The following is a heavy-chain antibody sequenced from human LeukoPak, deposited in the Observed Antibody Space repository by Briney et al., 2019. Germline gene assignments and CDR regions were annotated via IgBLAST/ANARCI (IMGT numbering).Heavy chain of an antibody. D-gene: IGHD3-22*01. CDR2: IYYSGST. CDR1: GGSISSYY. V-gene: IGHV4-59*01. CDR3: ARSPITMIVGVYFDY. Sequence: SETLSLTCTVSGGSISSYYWSWIRQPPGKGLEWIGYIYYSGSTNYNPSLKSRVTISVDTSKNQFSLKLSSVTAADTAVYYCARSPITMIVGVYFDYWGQGTLVTVSS. J-gene: IGHJ4*02.